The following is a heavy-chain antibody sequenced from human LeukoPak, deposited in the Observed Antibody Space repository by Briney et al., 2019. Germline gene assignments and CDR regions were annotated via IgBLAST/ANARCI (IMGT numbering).Heavy chain of an antibody. V-gene: IGHV4-34*01. Sequence: SETLSLTCAVYGGSFSGYYWSWIRQPPGKGLEWIGEINHSGSTNYNPSLKSRVTISVDTSKNQLSLKLSSVTAADTAVYYCARAGYSSGWHPYNWFDPWGQGTLVTVSS. CDR1: GGSFSGYY. CDR2: INHSGST. J-gene: IGHJ5*02. D-gene: IGHD6-19*01. CDR3: ARAGYSSGWHPYNWFDP.